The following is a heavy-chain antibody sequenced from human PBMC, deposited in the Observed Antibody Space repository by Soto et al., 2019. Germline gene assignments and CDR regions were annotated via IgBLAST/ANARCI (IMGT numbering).Heavy chain of an antibody. CDR1: GYTFTSYY. D-gene: IGHD1-26*01. V-gene: IGHV1-46*01. Sequence: ASVKVSCKASGYTFTSYYMPWVRPAPGQGLEWMGIINASGGSTSYAQKFQGRVTMTRDTSTSTVYMELSNLRSEDTAVYYCAREGSPARYYYYGMDVWGQGTTVTVSS. J-gene: IGHJ6*02. CDR3: AREGSPARYYYYGMDV. CDR2: INASGGST.